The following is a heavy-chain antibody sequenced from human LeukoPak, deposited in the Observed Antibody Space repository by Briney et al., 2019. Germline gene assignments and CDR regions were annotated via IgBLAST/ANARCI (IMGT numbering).Heavy chain of an antibody. Sequence: SQTLSLTCAISGDSVSSNSAAWNWIRQSPSRGLEWLGRTYYRSKWYNDYAVSEKGRITINPDTSKNQFSLQLNSVTPGDTAVYFCAGAGYYGSGTYAFDIWGQGTMVTVS. CDR3: AGAGYYGSGTYAFDI. CDR2: TYYRSKWYN. D-gene: IGHD3-10*01. CDR1: GDSVSSNSAA. J-gene: IGHJ3*02. V-gene: IGHV6-1*01.